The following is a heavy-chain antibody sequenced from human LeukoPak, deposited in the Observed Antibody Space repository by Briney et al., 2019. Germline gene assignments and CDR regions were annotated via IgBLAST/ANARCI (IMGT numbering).Heavy chain of an antibody. CDR1: GYTFTSYY. CDR2: INPSGGST. D-gene: IGHD3-10*01. J-gene: IGHJ6*02. V-gene: IGHV1-46*01. Sequence: ASVKVSCKASGYTFTSYYMHWVRQAPGQGLEWMGIINPSGGSTSYAQKFQGRVTMTRDTSTSTVYMELSSLRSEDTAVYYCAREGWFGDLSYYYYGMDVWGQGTTVTVSS. CDR3: AREGWFGDLSYYYYGMDV.